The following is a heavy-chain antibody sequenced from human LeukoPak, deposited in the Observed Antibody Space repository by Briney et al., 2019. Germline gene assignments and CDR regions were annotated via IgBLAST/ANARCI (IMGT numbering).Heavy chain of an antibody. CDR2: ISAGGGST. CDR3: AKDMTITFGGVIAN. V-gene: IGHV3-23*01. CDR1: GFTFSRNG. D-gene: IGHD3-16*02. Sequence: GGTLRLSCAASGFTFSRNGMSWVRQAPGRGLDWVSGISAGGGSTYYADSVKGRFTISRDNSKNTLYLQMNSLRAEDTAVYYCAKDMTITFGGVIANWGQGTLVTVSS. J-gene: IGHJ4*02.